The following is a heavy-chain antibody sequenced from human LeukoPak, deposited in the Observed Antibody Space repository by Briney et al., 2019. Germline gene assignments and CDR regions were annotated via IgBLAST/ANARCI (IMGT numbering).Heavy chain of an antibody. J-gene: IGHJ4*02. Sequence: SETLSLTCTVSGGSISSSSYYWSWIRQPPGKGLEWIGEINHSGSTNYNPSLKSRVTISVDTSKNQFSLKLSSVTAADTAVYYCARALDYYDGRGYFDYWGQGTLVTVSS. V-gene: IGHV4-39*07. CDR1: GGSISSSSYY. D-gene: IGHD3-22*01. CDR3: ARALDYYDGRGYFDY. CDR2: INHSGST.